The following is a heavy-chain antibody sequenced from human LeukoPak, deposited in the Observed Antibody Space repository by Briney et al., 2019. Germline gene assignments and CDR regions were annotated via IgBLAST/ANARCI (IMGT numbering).Heavy chain of an antibody. V-gene: IGHV1-2*02. CDR1: GYIFIGYY. CDR3: AGRRSCISTSCYRDYYYMVV. CDR2: INPNSGGT. J-gene: IGHJ6*03. Sequence: SVPVSCMASGYIFIGYYMHGVRQAPGQGHEWMGLINPNSGGTNYAQMFQVRVTMTRDTSIRTANMELSRLRSDDTAVYCCAGRRSCISTSCYRDYYYMVVSGKGTTVTVSS. D-gene: IGHD2-2*01.